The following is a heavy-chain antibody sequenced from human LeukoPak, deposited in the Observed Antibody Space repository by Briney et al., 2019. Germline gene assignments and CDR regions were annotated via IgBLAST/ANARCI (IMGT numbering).Heavy chain of an antibody. CDR1: GFTFSSYA. CDR2: ISGSGGST. V-gene: IGHV3-23*01. D-gene: IGHD4-23*01. J-gene: IGHJ6*02. Sequence: GGSLRLSCAASGFTFSSYAMSWVRQAPGKGLEWVSAISGSGGSTYYADSVKGRFTIPRDNSKNTLYLQMNSLRAEDTAVYYCAKKSAYYGGNYYYYGMDVWGQGTTVTVSS. CDR3: AKKSAYYGGNYYYYGMDV.